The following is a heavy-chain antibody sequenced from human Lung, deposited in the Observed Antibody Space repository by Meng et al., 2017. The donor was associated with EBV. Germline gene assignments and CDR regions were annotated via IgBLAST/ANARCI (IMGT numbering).Heavy chain of an antibody. D-gene: IGHD2-21*01. V-gene: IGHV4-4*02. Sequence: QLQLQDWGAGLLKPSETLSLTRAVSGGSINIGNWWSWVRQSPGKGLEWIGEIHHSGRTNYNPSLKSRITMSLDKPKNQFSLKLSSVTAADTAVYYCARDSDSAYSLGYWGQGTLVTVSS. CDR1: GGSINIGNW. CDR3: ARDSDSAYSLGY. J-gene: IGHJ4*02. CDR2: IHHSGRT.